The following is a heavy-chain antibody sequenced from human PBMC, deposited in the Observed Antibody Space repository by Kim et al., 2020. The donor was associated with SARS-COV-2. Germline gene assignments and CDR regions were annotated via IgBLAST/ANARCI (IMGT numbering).Heavy chain of an antibody. CDR3: ASGDYYGSGRDAFDF. D-gene: IGHD3-10*01. Sequence: SETLSLTCSVSGGSMSNGGYCWTWIRQHPGKGLEWIGYICYGGRTYYNPSLQSRVFISVDTSKNQFSLSLSSVTVADTAVYYCASGDYYGSGRDAFDFWGQGTMVTVSS. J-gene: IGHJ3*01. V-gene: IGHV4-31*03. CDR1: GGSMSNGGYC. CDR2: ICYGGRT.